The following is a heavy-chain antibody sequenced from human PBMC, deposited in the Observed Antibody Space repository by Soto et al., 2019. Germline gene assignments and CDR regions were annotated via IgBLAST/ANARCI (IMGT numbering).Heavy chain of an antibody. Sequence: QVQLVESGGGVVQPGRSLRLSCAASGFTFSSYAMHWVRQAPGKGLEWVAVISYDGSNKYYADSVKGRFTISRDNSKNTMYLQMNRLRAEDTAVYYCAREGIAAAEASFDYWGQGTLVTVSS. V-gene: IGHV3-30-3*01. CDR1: GFTFSSYA. D-gene: IGHD6-13*01. CDR3: AREGIAAAEASFDY. J-gene: IGHJ4*02. CDR2: ISYDGSNK.